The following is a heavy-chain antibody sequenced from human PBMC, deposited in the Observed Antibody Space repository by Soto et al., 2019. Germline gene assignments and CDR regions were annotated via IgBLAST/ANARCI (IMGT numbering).Heavy chain of an antibody. CDR3: ARSPMGYCTSSTCQGTWFDP. Sequence: QVQLVQSGAEVKKPGASVEVSCKASGYTFTGYYIHWVRQAPGQGLELMGWINPNSGGTNYAEEFQGRVTMNRATSVSTAHMELSRLRSDDTAVYYCARSPMGYCTSSTCQGTWFDPCGQGTLDTVSS. J-gene: IGHJ5*02. CDR2: INPNSGGT. CDR1: GYTFTGYY. D-gene: IGHD2-2*01. V-gene: IGHV1-2*02.